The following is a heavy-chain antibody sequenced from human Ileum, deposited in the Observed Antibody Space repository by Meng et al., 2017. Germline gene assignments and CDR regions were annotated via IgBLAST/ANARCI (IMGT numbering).Heavy chain of an antibody. V-gene: IGHV4-4*02. J-gene: IGHJ4*02. CDR3: ARGIGDIRVGFDY. Sequence: QVQRQESGPRLVKPSGTLSLTCAVSGDSISSGNWWNWVRQSPGKGLEWIGEIFHGGTTNYNPSLKNRVTLLMDKSKNQFSLQLTSVTAADTAVFYCARGIGDIRVGFDYWGQGILVTVSS. CDR2: IFHGGTT. CDR1: GDSISSGNW. D-gene: IGHD5-12*01.